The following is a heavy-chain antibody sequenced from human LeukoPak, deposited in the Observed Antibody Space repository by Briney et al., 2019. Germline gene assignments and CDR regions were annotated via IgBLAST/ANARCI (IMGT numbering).Heavy chain of an antibody. CDR3: ARAIDASELDY. CDR1: GFTFSSYG. D-gene: IGHD3-10*01. V-gene: IGHV3-33*01. CDR2: IWYDGSNK. Sequence: PGGSLRLSCAASGFTFSSYGMHWVRQAPGKGLEWVAVIWYDGSNKYYADSVKGRFTISRDNAKKTLFLQMSSLRAEDTAVYYCARAIDASELDYWGQGTLVTVSS. J-gene: IGHJ4*02.